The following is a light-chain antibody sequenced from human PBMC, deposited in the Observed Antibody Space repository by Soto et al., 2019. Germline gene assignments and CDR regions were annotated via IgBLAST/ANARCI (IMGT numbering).Light chain of an antibody. Sequence: QAVVSQPPSASGTPGQRVAISCSGSSSNIGRNTVNWYQQLPGTAPKLLIYDNNRRPSGVPDRFSGSKSGTSASLAISGLQSEDEADYYCAAWDDSLTGLNVFGTGTKLTVL. J-gene: IGLJ1*01. CDR2: DNN. V-gene: IGLV1-44*01. CDR3: AAWDDSLTGLNV. CDR1: SSNIGRNT.